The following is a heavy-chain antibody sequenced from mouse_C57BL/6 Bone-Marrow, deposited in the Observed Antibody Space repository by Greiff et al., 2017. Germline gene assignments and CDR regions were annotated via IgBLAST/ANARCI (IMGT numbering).Heavy chain of an antibody. CDR1: GFSLSTFGMG. J-gene: IGHJ4*01. CDR3: ARIAFDYGSAGAMDY. Sequence: QVTLKVSGPGILQPSQTLSLTCSFSGFSLSTFGMGVGWIRQPSGKGLEWLAHIWWDDDTYYNPALKSRLTISKDTSKYQVFLKIANVYTADTATYYCARIAFDYGSAGAMDYWGQGTSVTVSS. CDR2: IWWDDDT. V-gene: IGHV8-8*01. D-gene: IGHD2-1*01.